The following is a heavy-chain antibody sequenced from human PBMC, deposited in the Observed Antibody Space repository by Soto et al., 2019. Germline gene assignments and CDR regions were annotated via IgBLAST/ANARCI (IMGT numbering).Heavy chain of an antibody. J-gene: IGHJ5*02. CDR1: GGTFSRYY. V-gene: IGHV4-34*01. D-gene: IGHD5-12*01. CDR2: INHSGST. Sequence: SETLSLTCDVYGGTFSRYYWNWIRQPPGKGLEWLGEINHSGSTNYNPSLESRVSISLDTSKTQFSLKLTSVTAADTAVYYCARGEGRLVGTWFDPWGQGTLVTVSS. CDR3: ARGEGRLVGTWFDP.